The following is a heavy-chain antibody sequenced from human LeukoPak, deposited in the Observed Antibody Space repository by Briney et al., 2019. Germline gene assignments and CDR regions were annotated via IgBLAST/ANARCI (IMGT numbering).Heavy chain of an antibody. Sequence: SQTLSLTCAVSGGSISSGGYSWSWIRQPPGKGLEWIGYIYHSGSTYYNPSLKSRVTISVDRSKNQFSLKLSSVTAADTAVYYCARHSRFGSSSWSFDYWGQGTLVTVSS. D-gene: IGHD6-13*01. CDR2: IYHSGST. J-gene: IGHJ4*02. CDR3: ARHSRFGSSSWSFDY. CDR1: GGSISSGGYS. V-gene: IGHV4-30-2*01.